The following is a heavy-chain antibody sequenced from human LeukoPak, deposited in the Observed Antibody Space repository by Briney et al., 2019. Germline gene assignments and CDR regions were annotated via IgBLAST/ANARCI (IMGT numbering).Heavy chain of an antibody. CDR2: ISYDGSNK. CDR1: GFTFSSYG. D-gene: IGHD1-1*01. Sequence: GGSLRLSCAASGFTFSSYGMHWVRQAPGKGLEWVAVISYDGSNKYYADSVKGRFTISRDNSKNTLYLQMNSLRAEDTAVYYCAKGSGTTGFDYWGQGALVTVSS. J-gene: IGHJ4*02. V-gene: IGHV3-30*18. CDR3: AKGSGTTGFDY.